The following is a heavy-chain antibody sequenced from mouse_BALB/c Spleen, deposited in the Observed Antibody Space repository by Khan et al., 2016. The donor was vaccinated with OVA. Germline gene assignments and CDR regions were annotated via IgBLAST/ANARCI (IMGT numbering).Heavy chain of an antibody. D-gene: IGHD2-2*01. CDR3: TRHGYVAWFTY. J-gene: IGHJ3*01. CDR2: IDPFSGAT. Sequence: EVELVESGPELMKPGASVKISCKASGYSFTSYYIHWMIESHGTSLEWIGYIDPFSGATTYNQKFQGKATLTVDKSSNTAYIHLRNLTSEDSAVYYCTRHGYVAWFTYWGQGTLVTVSA. V-gene: IGHV1-31*01. CDR1: GYSFTSYY.